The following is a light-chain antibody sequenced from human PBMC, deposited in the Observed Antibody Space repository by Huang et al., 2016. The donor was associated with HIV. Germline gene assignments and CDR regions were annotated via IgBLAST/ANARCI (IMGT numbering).Light chain of an antibody. CDR2: DAS. CDR3: QERASWPPFT. Sequence: EVVLTQSPATLSLSPEERATLSCRASQSVGSYLAWYQQKPGQAPRLLIFDASNRATGSPVRFSGSGSGTDFTLTISSLEPEDFAVYYCQERASWPPFTFGPGTKVDIK. CDR1: QSVGSY. V-gene: IGKV3-11*01. J-gene: IGKJ3*01.